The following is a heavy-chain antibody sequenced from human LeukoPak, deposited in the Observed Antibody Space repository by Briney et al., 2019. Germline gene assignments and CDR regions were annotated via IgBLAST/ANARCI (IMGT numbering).Heavy chain of an antibody. CDR3: ARGYCSSTSCYCDY. D-gene: IGHD2-2*01. CDR2: INHSGST. V-gene: IGHV4-34*01. J-gene: IGHJ4*02. Sequence: SETLSLTCAVYGGSFSGYYWSWIRQPPGKGLEWIGEINHSGSTNYNPSLKSRVTISVDTSKNQFSLKLSSVTAADTAVYYCARGYCSSTSCYCDYWGQGTLVTVSS. CDR1: GGSFSGYY.